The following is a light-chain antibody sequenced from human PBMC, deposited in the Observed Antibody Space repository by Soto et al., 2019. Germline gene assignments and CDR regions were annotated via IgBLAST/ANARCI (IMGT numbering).Light chain of an antibody. CDR1: TGAITSGYY. J-gene: IGLJ1*01. CDR2: STD. Sequence: QAVVTQEPSLTVSPGGTVTLTCTSNTGAITSGYYPNWFQQKPGQAPRALIFSTDNRHSWTPARFSGSRLGDKAALTLASVQPEDEAEYYCLLYYGGSQFGVFRTWTKLTVL. V-gene: IGLV7-43*01. CDR3: LLYYGGSQFGV.